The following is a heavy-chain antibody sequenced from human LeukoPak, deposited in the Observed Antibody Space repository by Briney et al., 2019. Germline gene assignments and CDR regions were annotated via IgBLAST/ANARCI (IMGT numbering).Heavy chain of an antibody. Sequence: GGSLRLSCAASGFTFSSYSMNWVRQAPGKGLEWVSSISSSSGYIYYADSVKGRFTISRDNAKNSLYLQMNSLRAEDTAVYYCARAFQYIAAAGMRYWFDPWGQGTLVTVSS. D-gene: IGHD6-13*01. V-gene: IGHV3-21*01. J-gene: IGHJ5*02. CDR3: ARAFQYIAAAGMRYWFDP. CDR1: GFTFSSYS. CDR2: ISSSSGYI.